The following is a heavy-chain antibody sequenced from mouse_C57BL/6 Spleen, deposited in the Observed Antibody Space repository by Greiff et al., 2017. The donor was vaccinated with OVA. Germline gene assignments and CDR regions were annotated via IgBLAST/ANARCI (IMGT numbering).Heavy chain of an antibody. CDR2: IDPSDSYT. J-gene: IGHJ4*01. CDR1: GYTFTSYW. V-gene: IGHV1-69*01. CDR3: ARPGRTVYYAMDY. Sequence: VQLQQPGAELVMPGASVKLSCKASGYTFTSYWMHWVKQRPGQGLEWIGEIDPSDSYTNYNQKFKGKSTLTVDKSSSTAYMQRSSLTSEDSAVYYCARPGRTVYYAMDYWGQGTSVTVSS. D-gene: IGHD3-3*01.